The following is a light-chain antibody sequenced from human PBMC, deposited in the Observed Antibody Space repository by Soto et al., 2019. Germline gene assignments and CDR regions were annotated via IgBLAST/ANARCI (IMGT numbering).Light chain of an antibody. CDR1: QDINKW. V-gene: IGKV1-5*01. CDR2: DAS. Sequence: DIPMTQSPSTLSASVGDRVTITCRASQDINKWLAWYQHISGRAPRLLIYDASNLASGVPSRFSGRRSGSEFTLTISGLQTEDSATYYCQHYNTYPYVFGQGTKLEI. CDR3: QHYNTYPYV. J-gene: IGKJ2*01.